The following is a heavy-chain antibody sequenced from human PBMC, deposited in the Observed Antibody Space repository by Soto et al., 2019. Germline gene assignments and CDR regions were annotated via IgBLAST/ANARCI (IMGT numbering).Heavy chain of an antibody. J-gene: IGHJ3*02. CDR2: IKQDGSEK. CDR1: GFTFSSYW. V-gene: IGHV3-7*03. Sequence: GGSLRLSCAASGFTFSSYWMSWVRQAPGKGLEWVANIKQDGSEKYYVDSVKGRFTISRDNAKNSLYLQMNSLRAEDTAVYYCARDRLGVGDNAFDIWGQGTMVTVSS. D-gene: IGHD3-16*01. CDR3: ARDRLGVGDNAFDI.